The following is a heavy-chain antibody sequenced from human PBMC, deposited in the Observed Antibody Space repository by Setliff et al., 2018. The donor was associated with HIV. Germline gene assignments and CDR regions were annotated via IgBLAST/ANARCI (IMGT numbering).Heavy chain of an antibody. CDR2: IYYNGNT. D-gene: IGHD5-18*01. CDR3: AKRPGYGYPFHI. V-gene: IGHV4-59*04. J-gene: IGHJ3*02. CDR1: GGSVDGYY. Sequence: PSETLSLTCTVSGGSVDGYYWSWIRQPPGKGLEWIGYIYYNGNTFYDPSLKSRVTISIDMSKNQFSLKLTSVAAADTAVYYCAKRPGYGYPFHIWGQGTMVTVSS.